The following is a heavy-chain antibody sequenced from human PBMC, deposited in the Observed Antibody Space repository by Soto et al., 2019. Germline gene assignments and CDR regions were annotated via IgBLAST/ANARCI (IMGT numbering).Heavy chain of an antibody. J-gene: IGHJ4*02. D-gene: IGHD3-10*01. CDR3: ARGGGFDSFDY. V-gene: IGHV4-30-2*01. CDR1: GASITYGAYS. CDR2: INHLETT. Sequence: QLQLHMSGSGLVKPSQTLSLTCTVSGASITYGAYSWSWIRQTPGMGLEWIGYINHLETTFYNPSFESRLTLSIDRTKNQFSLNLKSMSAADRAVYFCARGGGFDSFDYWGQGILVTVSS.